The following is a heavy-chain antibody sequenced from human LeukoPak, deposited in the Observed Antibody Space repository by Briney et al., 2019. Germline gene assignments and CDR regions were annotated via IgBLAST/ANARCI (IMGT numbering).Heavy chain of an antibody. D-gene: IGHD5-24*01. CDR1: GGSFSGYY. CDR3: ARRWLHRKGFDY. V-gene: IGHV4-34*01. CDR2: INHSGST. Sequence: SETLSLTCAVYGGSFSGYYWSWIRQPPGKGLEWIGEINHSGSTNYDPSLKSRVTISVDTSKNQFSLKLSSVTAADTAVYYCARRWLHRKGFDYWGQGTLVTVSS. J-gene: IGHJ4*02.